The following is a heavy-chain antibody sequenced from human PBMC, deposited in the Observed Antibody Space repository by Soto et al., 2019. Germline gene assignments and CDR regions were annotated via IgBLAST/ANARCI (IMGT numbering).Heavy chain of an antibody. Sequence: QVQLVESGGGVVQPGRSLRLSCAASGFTFSSYAMHWVRQAPGKGLEWVAVISYDGSNKYYGDSVKGRFTISRDNSKNTLYLQMNSLRAEDTAVYYCARDRSMIVVAPGYWGQGTLVTVSS. CDR3: ARDRSMIVVAPGY. J-gene: IGHJ4*02. CDR2: ISYDGSNK. V-gene: IGHV3-30-3*01. D-gene: IGHD3-22*01. CDR1: GFTFSSYA.